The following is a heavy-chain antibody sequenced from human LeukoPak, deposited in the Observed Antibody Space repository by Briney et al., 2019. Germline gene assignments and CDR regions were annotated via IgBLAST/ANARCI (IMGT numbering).Heavy chain of an antibody. CDR2: IKQDGSEK. CDR1: GFTFSSYW. D-gene: IGHD6-19*01. Sequence: PGGSLRLSCAASGFTFSSYWMSWVRQVPGKGREWVVKIKQDGSEKYYVDSVKGRFTISRDNAETSLYLQMNSLRAEDTAMYFCTGGIGWLCDTWGRGTLVTVSS. J-gene: IGHJ5*02. CDR3: TGGIGWLCDT. V-gene: IGHV3-7*01.